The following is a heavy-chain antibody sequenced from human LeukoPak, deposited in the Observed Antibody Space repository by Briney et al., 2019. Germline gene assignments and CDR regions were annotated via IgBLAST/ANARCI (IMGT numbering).Heavy chain of an antibody. J-gene: IGHJ4*02. CDR2: ISGSGGST. CDR1: GFTFSSYA. V-gene: IGHV3-23*01. Sequence: GGSLRLSCAASGFTFSSYAMSCVRQAPEKGLEWVSVISGSGGSTYYADSVKGRFTISRDDSKNTLYLQMNSLKYEDTAVYYCTTDENYYGSSGYYRIDYWGQGTLVTVSS. D-gene: IGHD3-22*01. CDR3: TTDENYYGSSGYYRIDY.